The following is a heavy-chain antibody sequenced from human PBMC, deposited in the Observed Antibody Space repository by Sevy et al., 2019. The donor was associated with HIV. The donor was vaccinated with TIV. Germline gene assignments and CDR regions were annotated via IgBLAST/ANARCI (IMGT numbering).Heavy chain of an antibody. CDR3: AKLYDILTGYDFGFDY. CDR1: GFTFSDYF. J-gene: IGHJ4*02. CDR2: MSSSGYTI. D-gene: IGHD3-9*01. Sequence: GGSLRLSCAASGFTFSDYFMSWIRQAPGKGLEWVSYMSSSGYTIYYADSVKGRFTISRDNAKNSLYLQMNSLRAEDTAVYYCAKLYDILTGYDFGFDYWGQGAPVTVSS. V-gene: IGHV3-11*01.